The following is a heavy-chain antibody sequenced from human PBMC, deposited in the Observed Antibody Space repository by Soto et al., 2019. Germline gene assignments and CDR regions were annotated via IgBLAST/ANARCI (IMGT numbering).Heavy chain of an antibody. Sequence: QVPVVQSEVEMRRPGASVRVSCKASGFTLDNDSMSWVRQAPGQGLQWMAGISAFVYNAAKNYARKFLGRLTMTRDTYPNTVYMESTSLTSDDTAIYYCARVTKGARDWYFDLWGRGTLVVVSS. V-gene: IGHV1-18*01. CDR2: ISAFVYNAAK. CDR3: ARVTKGARDWYFDL. D-gene: IGHD3-16*01. J-gene: IGHJ2*01. CDR1: GFTLDNDS.